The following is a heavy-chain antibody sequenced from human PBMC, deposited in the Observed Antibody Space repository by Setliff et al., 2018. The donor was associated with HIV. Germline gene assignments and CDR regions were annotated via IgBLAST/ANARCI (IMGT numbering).Heavy chain of an antibody. J-gene: IGHJ5*02. Sequence: SETLSLTCTVSGGSIRSYYWSWIRQPPGKGLEWIGYIYYSGSTNYNPSLKSRVTISVDTSKNQFSLKLSSVTAADTAVYYCARFGWFDPWGQGTLVTVSS. CDR1: GGSIRSYY. V-gene: IGHV4-59*12. CDR2: IYYSGST. CDR3: ARFGWFDP. D-gene: IGHD3-10*01.